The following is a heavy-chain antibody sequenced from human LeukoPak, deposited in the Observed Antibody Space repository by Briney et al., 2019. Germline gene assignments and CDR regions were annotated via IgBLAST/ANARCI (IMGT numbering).Heavy chain of an antibody. CDR2: MNPNSDNT. CDR3: AREVGRGFDY. D-gene: IGHD1-26*01. Sequence: ASVKVSCKASGYTVTGYYMHWVRQATGQGLEWMGWMNPNSDNTGYAQKFQGRVTLTRNTSISTAYMELSSLRSEDTAVYYCAREVGRGFDYWGQGTLVTVSS. J-gene: IGHJ4*02. V-gene: IGHV1-8*03. CDR1: GYTVTGYY.